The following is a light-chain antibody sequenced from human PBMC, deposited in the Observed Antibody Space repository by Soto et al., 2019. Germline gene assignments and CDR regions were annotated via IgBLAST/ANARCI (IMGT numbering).Light chain of an antibody. CDR2: GAS. Sequence: EIVMTQSPATLSVSPGERATLSCRASQSVSSNLAWYQQKPGQAPRLLIYGASTRATGIPARFSGSGSGTEFTLTISSLQSEDFAVYYCQQYGGTFGQGTKVDI. V-gene: IGKV3-15*01. CDR1: QSVSSN. CDR3: QQYGGT. J-gene: IGKJ1*01.